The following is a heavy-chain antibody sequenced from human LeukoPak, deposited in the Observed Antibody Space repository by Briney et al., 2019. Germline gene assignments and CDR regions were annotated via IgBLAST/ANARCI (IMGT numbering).Heavy chain of an antibody. Sequence: GGXXRLSCAVSGFTFGNYDMTWVRQAPGKGVEWVSGISGSQYNTYYADSVKGRFTISRDNSKNTLYLQMNSLRVEDTAVYYCAKGGLGCSGISCFDYWGQGTLVTVSS. CDR2: ISGSQYNT. CDR3: AKGGLGCSGISCFDY. V-gene: IGHV3-23*01. CDR1: GFTFGNYD. D-gene: IGHD2-15*01. J-gene: IGHJ4*02.